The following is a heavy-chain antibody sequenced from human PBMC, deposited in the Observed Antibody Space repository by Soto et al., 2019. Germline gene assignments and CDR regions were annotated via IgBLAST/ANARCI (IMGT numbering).Heavy chain of an antibody. CDR2: IKSKTDGGTT. V-gene: IGHV3-15*07. D-gene: IGHD3-22*01. J-gene: IGHJ4*02. Sequence: GGSLRLSCAASGFTFSNAWMNWVRQAPGKGLEWVGRIKSKTDGGTTDYAAPVKGRFTISRDDSKNTLYLQMNSLKTEDTAVYYCTTVYDYDSSGYPGYWGQGTLVTVSS. CDR1: GFTFSNAW. CDR3: TTVYDYDSSGYPGY.